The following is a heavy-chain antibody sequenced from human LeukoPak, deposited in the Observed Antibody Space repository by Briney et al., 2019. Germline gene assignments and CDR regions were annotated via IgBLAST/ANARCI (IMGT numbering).Heavy chain of an antibody. CDR3: ARGATVSIAARPDIDY. J-gene: IGHJ4*02. D-gene: IGHD6-6*01. V-gene: IGHV1-46*01. CDR1: GYTFTSYY. Sequence: ASVKVSCKASGYTFTSYYMHWVRQAPGQGLEWMGIINPSGGSTSYAQKFQGRVTMTRDTSTSTVYMELSSLGSEDTAVYYCARGATVSIAARPDIDYWGQGTLVTVSS. CDR2: INPSGGST.